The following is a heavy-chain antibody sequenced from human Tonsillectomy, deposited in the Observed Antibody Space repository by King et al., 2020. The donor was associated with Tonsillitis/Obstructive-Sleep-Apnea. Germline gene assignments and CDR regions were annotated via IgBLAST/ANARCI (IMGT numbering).Heavy chain of an antibody. CDR3: ARDRGYNFWGGCYMDV. Sequence: VQLVESGGGLVQPGGSLRLSCAASGFTFSDHYMDWVRQAPGKGLEWVGRIRTKPNSYTTEYAASVTGRFTISRDDSKSSLYLQMNSLKTEDTAVYYCARDRGYNFWGGCYMDVWGKGTTVFVSS. V-gene: IGHV3-72*01. CDR1: GFTFSDHY. CDR2: IRTKPNSYTT. D-gene: IGHD3-3*01. J-gene: IGHJ6*03.